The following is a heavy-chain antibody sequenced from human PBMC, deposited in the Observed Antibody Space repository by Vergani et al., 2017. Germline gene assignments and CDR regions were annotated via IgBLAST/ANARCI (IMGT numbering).Heavy chain of an antibody. Sequence: QVQLVQSGAEVKKPGASVKVSCKASGYTFTSYDINWVRQATGQGLEWMGWISAYNGNTNYAQKLQGRVTMTTDTSTSTAYMELRSLRSDDTAVYYCARRAPLEYCSSTSCYRGGEYFQHWGQGTLVTVSS. CDR2: ISAYNGNT. CDR3: ARRAPLEYCSSTSCYRGGEYFQH. D-gene: IGHD2-2*01. V-gene: IGHV1-18*01. CDR1: GYTFTSYD. J-gene: IGHJ1*01.